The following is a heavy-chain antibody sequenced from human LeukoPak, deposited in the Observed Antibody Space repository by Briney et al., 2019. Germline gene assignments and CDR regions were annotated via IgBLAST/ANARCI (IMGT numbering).Heavy chain of an antibody. Sequence: ASVKVSCKASGYTFTSYYMHWVRQAPGQGLEWMGIINPSGGSTSYAQKFQGRVTMTRDTSTSTVYMELSSLRSEDTAVYYCARDLREYQLIRGLDWFDPWGQGTLVTVSS. J-gene: IGHJ5*02. D-gene: IGHD2-2*01. CDR1: GYTFTSYY. CDR3: ARDLREYQLIRGLDWFDP. CDR2: INPSGGST. V-gene: IGHV1-46*01.